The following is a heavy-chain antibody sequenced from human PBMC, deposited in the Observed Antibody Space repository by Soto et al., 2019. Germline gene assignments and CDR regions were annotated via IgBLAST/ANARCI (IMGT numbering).Heavy chain of an antibody. CDR3: AGRSPGGFDY. J-gene: IGHJ4*02. CDR2: IYYSGST. V-gene: IGHV4-59*01. Sequence: QVQLQESGPGLVKPSETLSLTCTVSGGSISSYYWSWIRQPPGKGLEWIGYIYYSGSTNYNPSLKSRVTISVDTSKNQFSLKLSSVTAADTAVYYCAGRSPGGFDYWGQGTLVTVSS. D-gene: IGHD1-26*01. CDR1: GGSISSYY.